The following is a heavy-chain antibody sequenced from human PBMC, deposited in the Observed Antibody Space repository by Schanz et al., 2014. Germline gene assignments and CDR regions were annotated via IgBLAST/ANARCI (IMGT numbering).Heavy chain of an antibody. J-gene: IGHJ4*02. CDR3: AGGDYDLLGLEY. D-gene: IGHD4-17*01. CDR2: ISDYNADT. V-gene: IGHV1-18*04. Sequence: QVQLVQSGAEVKKPGASVKVSCKASGYTFTSYGISWVRQAPGQGPEWMGWISDYNADTKYAQKVQGRVTMTTDTSTSTAYMELRSLRSDDTAVFYCAGGDYDLLGLEYWGQGTLVTVSS. CDR1: GYTFTSYG.